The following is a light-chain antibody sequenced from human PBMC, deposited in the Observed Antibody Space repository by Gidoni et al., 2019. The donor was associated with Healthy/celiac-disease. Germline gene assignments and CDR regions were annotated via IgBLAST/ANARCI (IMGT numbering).Light chain of an antibody. CDR3: QQRSNWPRT. Sequence: ELVLTQSPATLSLSPGERATLSCRASQSVSSYLAWYQQKPGQAPRLLIYDASNRATGIPARFSGSGSGTDFTLTISSLEPEDFAVYYCQQRSNWPRTFVQXTKVEIK. J-gene: IGKJ1*01. CDR1: QSVSSY. CDR2: DAS. V-gene: IGKV3-11*01.